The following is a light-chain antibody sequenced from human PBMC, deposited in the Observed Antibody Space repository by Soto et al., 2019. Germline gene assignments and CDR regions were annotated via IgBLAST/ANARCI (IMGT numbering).Light chain of an antibody. J-gene: IGLJ1*01. Sequence: QSVLTQPASVSGSPGQSITISCTGTRRDVGGYNYVSWYQQYPGKSPKLLIYEVTHRPSGVSNRFYGSKSGNTASLTISGLQAEDEADYYCSSYTISNTLPFVFGTGTKVTVL. CDR1: RRDVGGYNY. CDR3: SSYTISNTLPFV. V-gene: IGLV2-14*01. CDR2: EVT.